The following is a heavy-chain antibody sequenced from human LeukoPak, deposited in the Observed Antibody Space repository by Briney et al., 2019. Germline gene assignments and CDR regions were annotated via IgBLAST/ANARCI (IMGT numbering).Heavy chain of an antibody. CDR2: ISSSSSTI. D-gene: IGHD1-26*01. V-gene: IGHV3-48*04. Sequence: GGSLRLSCAASGFTFSSYSMNWVRQAPGKGLEWVTFISSSSSTIYYADSVKGRFTISRDNAKNSLYLQMNSLRAEDTAVYYCARDRGGSYSAIDYWGQGTLVTVSS. CDR1: GFTFSSYS. CDR3: ARDRGGSYSAIDY. J-gene: IGHJ4*02.